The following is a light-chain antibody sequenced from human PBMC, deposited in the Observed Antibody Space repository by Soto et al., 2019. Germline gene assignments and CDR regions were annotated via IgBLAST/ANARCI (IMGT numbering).Light chain of an antibody. CDR1: QSLVYSDGNTY. CDR3: MQGISFT. V-gene: IGKV2-30*01. J-gene: IGKJ1*01. CDR2: KVS. Sequence: IVLTPSPLSLSVTLGQPASISCRSSQSLVYSDGNTYLNWFHQRPGQSPRRLIHKVSNRDSGVPDRFSGSGSDTDFTLSISRVEADDVGVFYCMQGISFTFGQGTRVEIK.